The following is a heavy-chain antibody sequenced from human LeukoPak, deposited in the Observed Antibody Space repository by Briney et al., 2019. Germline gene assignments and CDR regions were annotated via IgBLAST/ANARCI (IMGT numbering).Heavy chain of an antibody. J-gene: IGHJ1*01. V-gene: IGHV4-39*07. CDR1: GGSISSTSYY. D-gene: IGHD3-22*01. CDR3: ARDRDSSGIHRDFQH. CDR2: IYYSGST. Sequence: SETPSLTCTVSGGSISSTSYYWGWIRQPPGKGLEWIGSIYYSGSTYDNPSLKSRVTISVDTSKNQFSLKLSSVTAADTAVYYCARDRDSSGIHRDFQHWGQGTLVTVSS.